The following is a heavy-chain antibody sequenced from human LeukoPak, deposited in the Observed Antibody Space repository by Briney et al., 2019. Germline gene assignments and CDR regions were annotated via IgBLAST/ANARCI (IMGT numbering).Heavy chain of an antibody. CDR3: ARASGGHYGMDV. CDR2: IYSDGST. V-gene: IGHV3-53*01. CDR1: EFAVSSNY. J-gene: IGHJ6*02. Sequence: PGGSLRLSCAASEFAVSSNYMTWVRQAPGKGLEWVSLIYSDGSTYYGDSVKGRFTVSRDNSKNTSYLQMHSLRAEDTAVYYCARASGGHYGMDVWGQGTTVTVSS.